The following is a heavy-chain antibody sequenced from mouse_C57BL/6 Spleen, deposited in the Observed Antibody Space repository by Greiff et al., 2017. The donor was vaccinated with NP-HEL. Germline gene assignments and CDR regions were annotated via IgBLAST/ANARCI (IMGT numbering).Heavy chain of an antibody. D-gene: IGHD2-3*01. CDR3: AREGVRDGYPLAMDY. J-gene: IGHJ4*01. CDR1: GYTFTSYW. CDR2: IDPSDSET. Sequence: QVHVKQPGAELVRPGSSVKLSCKASGYTFTSYWMHWVKQRPIQGLEWIGNIDPSDSETHYNQKFKDKATLTVDKSSSTAYMQLSSLTSEDSAVYYCAREGVRDGYPLAMDYWGQGTSVTVSS. V-gene: IGHV1-52*01.